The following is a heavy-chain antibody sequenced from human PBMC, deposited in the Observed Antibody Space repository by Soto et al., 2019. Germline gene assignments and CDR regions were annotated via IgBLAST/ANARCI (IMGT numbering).Heavy chain of an antibody. CDR2: IKQDGSEK. D-gene: IGHD1-26*01. CDR1: GFTFSSYW. V-gene: IGHV3-7*03. J-gene: IGHJ6*02. CDR3: ARDASGSYKRERLDYYGMDV. Sequence: GGSLRLSCAASGFTFSSYWMSWVRQAPGKGLEWVANIKQDGSEKYYVDSVKGRFTISRDNAKNSLYLQMNSLRAEDTAVYYCARDASGSYKRERLDYYGMDVWGQGTTVTVSS.